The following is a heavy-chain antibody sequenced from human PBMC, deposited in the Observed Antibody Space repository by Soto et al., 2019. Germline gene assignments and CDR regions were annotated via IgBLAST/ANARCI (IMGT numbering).Heavy chain of an antibody. V-gene: IGHV5-51*01. CDR1: GYSFTSYW. CDR3: ARHGSYYYDSSARAFDY. Sequence: GESLKISCKGSGYSFTSYWIGWVRQMPGKGLEWMGIIYPGDSDTRYSPSFQGQVTISADKSISTAYLRWSSLKASDTAMYYCARHGSYYYDSSARAFDYWGQGTLVTVSS. CDR2: IYPGDSDT. J-gene: IGHJ4*02. D-gene: IGHD3-22*01.